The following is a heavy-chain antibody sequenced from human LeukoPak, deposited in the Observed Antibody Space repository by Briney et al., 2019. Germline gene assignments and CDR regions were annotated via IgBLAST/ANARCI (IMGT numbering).Heavy chain of an antibody. V-gene: IGHV4-59*01. D-gene: IGHD2-2*01. CDR2: IYYSGST. J-gene: IGHJ4*02. CDR1: GGSISSYY. CDR3: ARGQVVPAAIPFDY. Sequence: SETLSLTCTVSGGSISSYYWSWIRQPPGKGLEWIGYIYYSGSTNYNPSPKSRVTISVDTSKNQFSLKLSSVTAADTAVYYCARGQVVPAAIPFDYWGQGTLVTVSS.